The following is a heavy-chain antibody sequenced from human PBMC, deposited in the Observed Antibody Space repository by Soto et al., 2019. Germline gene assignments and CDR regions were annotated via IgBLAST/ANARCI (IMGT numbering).Heavy chain of an antibody. D-gene: IGHD3-3*01. J-gene: IGHJ6*02. V-gene: IGHV4-59*01. CDR3: AGTHYDFWSGYYPSLASSYYGTDV. CDR2: INYNRSP. Sequence: SETLSLTCTVSGGSISSYYWSWIRQPPGKGLEWIGYINYNRSPNYNPSLKSRVTISEDTSKNQFSLKLSSVTAADTAVYYCAGTHYDFWSGYYPSLASSYYGTDVLGQGTTVTVPS. CDR1: GGSISSYY.